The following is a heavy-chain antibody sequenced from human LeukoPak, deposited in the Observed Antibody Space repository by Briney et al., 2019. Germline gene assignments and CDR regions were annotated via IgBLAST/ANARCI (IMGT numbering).Heavy chain of an antibody. CDR2: IIPILGIA. CDR1: GGTFSSYA. CDR3: ARDDSSGYHRTAIGPLARAAIDY. D-gene: IGHD3-22*01. J-gene: IGHJ4*02. Sequence: AASVKVSCKASGGTFSSYAISWVRQAPGQGLGWMGRIIPILGIANYAQKFQGRVTITADKSTSTAYMELSSLRSEDTAVYYCARDDSSGYHRTAIGPLARAAIDYWGQGALVTVSS. V-gene: IGHV1-69*04.